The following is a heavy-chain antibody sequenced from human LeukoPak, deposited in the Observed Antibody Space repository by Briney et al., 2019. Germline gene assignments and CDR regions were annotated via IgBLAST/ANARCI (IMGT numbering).Heavy chain of an antibody. CDR3: ARQFATAAADTRGYFDY. CDR2: FFVSGIT. D-gene: IGHD6-25*01. V-gene: IGHV4-39*01. CDR1: GGSISSSSDY. J-gene: IGHJ4*02. Sequence: SETLSLTCTVSGGSISSSSDYWGWIRQAPGKGLEWIGSFFVSGITHYNPSLRSRATLFVDKSKNQFSLKLTSMAAADAATYFCARQFATAAADTRGYFDYWGQGTVVAVSS.